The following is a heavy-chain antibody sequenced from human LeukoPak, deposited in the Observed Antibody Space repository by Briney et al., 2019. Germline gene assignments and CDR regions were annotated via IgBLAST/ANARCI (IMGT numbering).Heavy chain of an antibody. Sequence: SGPTLVNTTQTLTLTCTFSGFSLSTTGMCVTWIRQPPGKALEWLARIDWDDDKYYNTSLKTRLTISKDTSKNQVVLTMTNMDPVDTATYYCARIRSTGSQSFDYWGQGTLVTVSS. D-gene: IGHD1-26*01. CDR1: GFSLSTTGMC. CDR3: ARIRSTGSQSFDY. CDR2: IDWDDDK. J-gene: IGHJ4*02. V-gene: IGHV2-70*11.